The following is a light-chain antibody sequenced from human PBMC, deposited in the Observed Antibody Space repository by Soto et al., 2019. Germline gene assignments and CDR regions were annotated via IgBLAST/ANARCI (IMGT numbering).Light chain of an antibody. V-gene: IGKV4-1*01. J-gene: IGKJ2*01. CDR3: QQFYGASYS. Sequence: DIVVTQSPASLAVSLGETATIKCTTDRSVLSISNYKDYLGWYQWKPGQPPKLLIFWASTRHSGVPDRFNGSGSVTDFTLTITSLQAEDVATYFCQQFYGASYSFGQGTKLEIK. CDR2: WAS. CDR1: RSVLSISNYKDY.